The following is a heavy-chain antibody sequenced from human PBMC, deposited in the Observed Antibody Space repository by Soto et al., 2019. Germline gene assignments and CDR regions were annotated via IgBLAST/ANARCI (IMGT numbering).Heavy chain of an antibody. D-gene: IGHD5-12*01. J-gene: IGHJ4*02. V-gene: IGHV1-69*06. CDR3: VRVVAIPGYPDN. CDR2: IVPTVDTS. CDR1: GYTFTNYG. Sequence: SVKVSCKASGYTFTNYGITWVRQAPGQGLEWMGGIVPTVDTSTYAQKFQGRVTITADKFTNTVYMELSSLRSDDTAVYYCVRVVAIPGYPDNWGQGTLVTVSS.